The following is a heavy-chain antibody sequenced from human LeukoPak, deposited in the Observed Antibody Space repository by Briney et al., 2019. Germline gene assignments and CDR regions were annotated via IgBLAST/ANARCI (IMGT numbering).Heavy chain of an antibody. Sequence: GGSLILSCAAYGFTFSSYEMNWVRQAPGKGLEWVSYISSSGSTIYYADSVKGRFTISRDNANNSLYLQMNSLRAEDTAVCYCAELGITMIGGVWGKGTTVTISS. V-gene: IGHV3-48*03. CDR1: GFTFSSYE. CDR3: AELGITMIGGV. CDR2: ISSSGSTI. D-gene: IGHD3-10*02. J-gene: IGHJ6*04.